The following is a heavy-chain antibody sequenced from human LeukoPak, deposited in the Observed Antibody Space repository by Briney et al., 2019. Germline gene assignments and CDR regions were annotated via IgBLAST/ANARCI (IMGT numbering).Heavy chain of an antibody. CDR2: FSGSAGST. Sequence: GGSLRLSCAASGFTFSSYGMSWVRQAPGKGLELVSAFSGSAGSTYYADSVKGRFTISGDNSKTTLYLQMNSLRAEDTAVYYCAKDINYYDSSDAFDIWGQGAMGAVSS. V-gene: IGHV3-23*01. CDR3: AKDINYYDSSDAFDI. CDR1: GFTFSSYG. J-gene: IGHJ3*02. D-gene: IGHD3-22*01.